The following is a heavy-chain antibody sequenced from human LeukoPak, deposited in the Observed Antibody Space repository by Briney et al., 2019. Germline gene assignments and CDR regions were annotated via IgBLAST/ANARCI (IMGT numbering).Heavy chain of an antibody. Sequence: SVKVSCTAAGGTFSSNAISWVRQAPGQGLEWMGGIIPIFGTPNYAHKFQDRVTITADQSTSTAYMELSALRSEDTAVYYCANRGGGGIGMGILGSYDVWGQGTLVTVSS. CDR1: GGTFSSNA. D-gene: IGHD6-13*01. CDR2: IIPIFGTP. J-gene: IGHJ4*02. V-gene: IGHV1-69*13. CDR3: ANRGGGGIGMGILGSYDV.